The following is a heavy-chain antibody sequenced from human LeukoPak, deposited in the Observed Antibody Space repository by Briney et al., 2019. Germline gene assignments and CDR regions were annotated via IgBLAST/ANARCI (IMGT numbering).Heavy chain of an antibody. J-gene: IGHJ3*02. CDR1: GGSISSYY. V-gene: IGHV4-59*08. Sequence: SETLSLTCTVSGGSISSYYWSWIRQPPGKGLEWIGYIYYSGSTNYNPSLKSRVTISVDTSKNQFSLKLNSVTAADTAVYYCARGERGDDAFDIWGQGTMVTVSS. D-gene: IGHD3-10*01. CDR2: IYYSGST. CDR3: ARGERGDDAFDI.